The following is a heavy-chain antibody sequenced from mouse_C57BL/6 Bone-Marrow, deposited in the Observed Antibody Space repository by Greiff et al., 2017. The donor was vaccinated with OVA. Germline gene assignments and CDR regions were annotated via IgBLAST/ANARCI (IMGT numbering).Heavy chain of an antibody. CDR3: LVAPYAMDY. CDR1: GYTFNDYE. J-gene: IGHJ4*01. V-gene: IGHV1-15*01. CDR2: IDPETGGT. D-gene: IGHD1-1*01. Sequence: VQLQQSGAELVRPGASVTLSCKASGYTFNDYEMHWVKQTPVHGLEWIGAIDPETGGTADNQKFKGKAILTADKSSSTAYMELRSLTSEDSAVYNCLVAPYAMDYWGQGTPVTVSS.